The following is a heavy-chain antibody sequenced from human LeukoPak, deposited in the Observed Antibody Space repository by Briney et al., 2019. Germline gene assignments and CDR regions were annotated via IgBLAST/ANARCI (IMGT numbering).Heavy chain of an antibody. J-gene: IGHJ4*02. Sequence: GGFLRLSCAASGFTFSIYAMSWVRQAPGKGPEWVSALSGSGANTYYADSVKGRFTISRDNSKNTLYLQMNSLRAEDTAVYYCAKDRRLRYFDWLLSTSPFDYWGQGTLVTVSS. D-gene: IGHD3-9*01. CDR2: LSGSGANT. V-gene: IGHV3-23*01. CDR3: AKDRRLRYFDWLLSTSPFDY. CDR1: GFTFSIYA.